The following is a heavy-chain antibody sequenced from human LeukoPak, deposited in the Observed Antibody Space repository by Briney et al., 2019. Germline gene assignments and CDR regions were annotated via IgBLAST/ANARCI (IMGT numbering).Heavy chain of an antibody. J-gene: IGHJ6*02. CDR3: ARVTNYDFWSGQGYSMDV. V-gene: IGHV3-21*01. Sequence: GRSLRLSCAASGFTFSSYSMNWVRQAPGKGLEWVSSISSSSSYIYYADSVKGRFTISRDNAKNSLYLQMNSLRAEDTAVYYCARVTNYDFWSGQGYSMDVWGQGTTVTVSS. CDR1: GFTFSSYS. D-gene: IGHD3-3*01. CDR2: ISSSSSYI.